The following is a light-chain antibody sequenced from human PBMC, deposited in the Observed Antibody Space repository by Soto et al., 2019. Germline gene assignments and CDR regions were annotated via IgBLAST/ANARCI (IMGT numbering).Light chain of an antibody. Sequence: EIVLTQSPGTLSLSPVERATLSCRASQSVSSNLAWYQQKPGQAPRLLMYGVSTRATGIPARFGGSGSATEFTLTISSLQSEDFAVYYCQQYSQWPLTFGGGTKVDIK. V-gene: IGKV3-15*01. CDR2: GVS. CDR1: QSVSSN. J-gene: IGKJ4*01. CDR3: QQYSQWPLT.